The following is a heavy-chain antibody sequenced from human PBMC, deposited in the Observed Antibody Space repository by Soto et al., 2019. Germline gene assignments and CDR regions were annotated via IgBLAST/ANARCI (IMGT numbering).Heavy chain of an antibody. CDR3: AICKAVPHYYGMDV. CDR1: GYSSSSYF. V-gene: IGHV4-59*01. Sequence: SATLSLTCSVSGYSSSSYFWSWIRQPPGKGLEWIASIYYSGSTNYNPSLKSRVTASVDTSKNEVSLRLSSVTAADTAVYYCAICKAVPHYYGMDVWGPGTTVTVSS. CDR2: IYYSGST. D-gene: IGHD6-19*01. J-gene: IGHJ6*02.